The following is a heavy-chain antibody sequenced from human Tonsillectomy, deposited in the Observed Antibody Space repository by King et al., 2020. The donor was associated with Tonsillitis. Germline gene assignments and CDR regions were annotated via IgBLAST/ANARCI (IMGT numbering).Heavy chain of an antibody. V-gene: IGHV4-31*03. Sequence: QLQESGPGVVTPSKTLSLTCTVSGGSISSGGYYWSWIRQHPVKGLEWIGYIYNSGSVYYNPSLKSRVTISVDTSQNQFSLKVLSVTAADTAVYYCARENNYVGFVGYHPHFDYWGQGILVTVSS. D-gene: IGHD3-16*01. CDR3: ARENNYVGFVGYHPHFDY. CDR1: GGSISSGGYY. CDR2: IYNSGSV. J-gene: IGHJ4*02.